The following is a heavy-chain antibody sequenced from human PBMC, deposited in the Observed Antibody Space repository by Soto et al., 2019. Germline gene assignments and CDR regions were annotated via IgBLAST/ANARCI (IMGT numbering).Heavy chain of an antibody. Sequence: SETLSLTCTVSGGSISSGGYYWSWIRQHPGKGLEWIGYIYYSGSTYYNPSLKSRVTISVDTSKNQFSLKLSSVTAADTAVYYCARGVRTMVRGVSSDYFDYWGQGTLVTVSS. D-gene: IGHD3-10*01. J-gene: IGHJ4*02. CDR1: GGSISSGGYY. CDR2: IYYSGST. V-gene: IGHV4-31*03. CDR3: ARGVRTMVRGVSSDYFDY.